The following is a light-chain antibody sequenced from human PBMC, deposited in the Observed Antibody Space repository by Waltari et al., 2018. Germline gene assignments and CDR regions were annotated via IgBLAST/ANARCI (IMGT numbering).Light chain of an antibody. J-gene: IGLJ1*01. CDR1: ELPRKY. Sequence: SYELTQTPSVSVSPGQTDRITCPGHELPRKYAYWFQQKSGQAPRLVIYEDTKRPSGIPERFSGSSSGTVATLTITGAQVDDEADYYCYSSDSTGLRVFGGGTTVVVL. CDR2: EDT. V-gene: IGLV3-10*01. CDR3: YSSDSTGLRV.